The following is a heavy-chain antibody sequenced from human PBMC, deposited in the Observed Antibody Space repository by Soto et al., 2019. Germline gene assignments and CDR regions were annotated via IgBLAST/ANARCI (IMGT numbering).Heavy chain of an antibody. V-gene: IGHV1-18*01. J-gene: IGHJ6*02. CDR3: AREGQAPYYYYGMDV. Sequence: QVQVVQSGDEVKKPGASVKVSCKASGYTFTNYGFSWVRQAPGQGLEWMGWISGYNGNTKYAEKFQGRVTMTTDTYTSTAHMELRSLRSDDTAVYYCAREGQAPYYYYGMDVGGQGTAVTVSS. CDR2: ISGYNGNT. CDR1: GYTFTNYG.